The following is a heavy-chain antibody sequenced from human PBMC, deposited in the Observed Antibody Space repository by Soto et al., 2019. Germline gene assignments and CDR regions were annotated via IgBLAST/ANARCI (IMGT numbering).Heavy chain of an antibody. V-gene: IGHV1-18*01. CDR2: ISAYNGNT. Sequence: ASVKVSCKASGYTFTSYGISWVRQAPGQGLEWMGWISAYNGNTNYAQKLQGRVTMTTDTSTSTAYMELRSLRSDDTAVYYCARVKSDYDYIWGIAPAPEGAFDIWGQGTTVTVSS. CDR1: GYTFTSYG. CDR3: ARVKSDYDYIWGIAPAPEGAFDI. D-gene: IGHD3-16*01. J-gene: IGHJ3*02.